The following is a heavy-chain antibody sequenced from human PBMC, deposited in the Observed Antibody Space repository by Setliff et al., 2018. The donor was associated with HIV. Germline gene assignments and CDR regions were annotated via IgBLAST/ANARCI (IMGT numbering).Heavy chain of an antibody. CDR3: ARGSYYDTSGYQVYYYYYYMDV. CDR2: IYTSRGT. V-gene: IGHV4-4*09. D-gene: IGHD3-22*01. J-gene: IGHJ6*03. Sequence: SETLSLTCTVSGGSISGYHWNWLRQTPGKGLEWIGYIYTSRGTNYNHSLRTRVIISVDTSNQFSLKLSSVTAADAAVYYCARGSYYDTSGYQVYYYYYYMDVWGKGTAVTVSS. CDR1: GGSISGYH.